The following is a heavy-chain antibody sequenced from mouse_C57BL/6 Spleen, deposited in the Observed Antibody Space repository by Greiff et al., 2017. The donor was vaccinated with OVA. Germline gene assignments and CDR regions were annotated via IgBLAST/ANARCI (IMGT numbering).Heavy chain of an antibody. CDR1: GYTFTSYW. CDR2: IDPSDSET. D-gene: IGHD2-4*01. V-gene: IGHV1-52*01. Sequence: QVQLKQPGAELVRPGSSVKLSCKASGYTFTSYWMHWVKQRPIQGLEWIGNIDPSDSETHYNQKFKDKATLTVDKSSSTAYMQLSSLTSEDSAVYYCLYYDCDDPFAYWGQGTLVTVSA. CDR3: LYYDCDDPFAY. J-gene: IGHJ3*01.